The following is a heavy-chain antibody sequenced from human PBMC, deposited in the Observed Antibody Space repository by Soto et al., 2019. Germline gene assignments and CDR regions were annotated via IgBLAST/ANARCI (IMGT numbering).Heavy chain of an antibody. Sequence: PGGSLRLSCAASGFTFSDYYMSWIRQAPGKGLEWVSYISSSSSYTNYADSVKGRFTISRDNAKNSLYLQMNSLRAEDTAVYYCARRVAAAGTRFDYWGQGTLVTASS. J-gene: IGHJ4*02. CDR2: ISSSSSYT. D-gene: IGHD6-13*01. CDR3: ARRVAAAGTRFDY. V-gene: IGHV3-11*06. CDR1: GFTFSDYY.